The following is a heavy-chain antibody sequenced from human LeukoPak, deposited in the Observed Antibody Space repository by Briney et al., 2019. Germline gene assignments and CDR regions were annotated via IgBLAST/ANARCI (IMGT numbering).Heavy chain of an antibody. V-gene: IGHV3-21*01. J-gene: IGHJ4*02. CDR1: GFTFISYS. D-gene: IGHD4-11*01. CDR3: ATYSFGPLSTDY. Sequence: GGSLRLSCAATGFTFISYSMNWVRQAPGQGLEWVSSISSSSSYIYYADSVKGRFTISRDNAKNSLYLQMNSLRAEDTAVYNCATYSFGPLSTDYWGQGTLVTVSS. CDR2: ISSSSSYI.